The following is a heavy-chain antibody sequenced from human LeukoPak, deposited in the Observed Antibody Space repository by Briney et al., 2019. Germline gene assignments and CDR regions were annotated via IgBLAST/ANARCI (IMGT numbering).Heavy chain of an antibody. CDR3: TTAWYSSGWRFDY. D-gene: IGHD6-19*01. CDR1: GFTFSSYG. Sequence: GRSLRLSCAASGFTFSSYGMHCVRQAPGKGLEWVAVISYDGSNKYYADSVKGRFTISRDNSKNTLYLQMNSLKTEDTAVYYCTTAWYSSGWRFDYWGQGTLVTVSS. V-gene: IGHV3-30*03. J-gene: IGHJ4*02. CDR2: ISYDGSNK.